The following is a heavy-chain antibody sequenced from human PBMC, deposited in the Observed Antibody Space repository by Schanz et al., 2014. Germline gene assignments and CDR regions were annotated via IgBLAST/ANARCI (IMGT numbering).Heavy chain of an antibody. CDR2: VTGGGEST. Sequence: EVQLVESGGGLVQPGGSLRLSCTASGFSFRNYAMNWVRQAPGKGLQWVSAVTGGGESTYYADSVKGRFTISRDNSRNTLHLQLSRLRTEDTAIYYCAKDVGSRGWYSQYGLDVWGQGTTVTVSS. D-gene: IGHD6-19*01. CDR1: GFSFRNYA. J-gene: IGHJ6*02. CDR3: AKDVGSRGWYSQYGLDV. V-gene: IGHV3-23*04.